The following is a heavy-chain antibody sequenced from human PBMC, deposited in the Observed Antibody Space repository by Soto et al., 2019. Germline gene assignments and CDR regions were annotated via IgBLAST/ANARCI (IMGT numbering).Heavy chain of an antibody. J-gene: IGHJ3*02. V-gene: IGHV3-23*01. CDR2: ISGSGGST. Sequence: EVQLLESGGGLVQPGGSLRLSCAASGFTFSSYAMSWVRQAPGKGLEWVPAISGSGGSTYYADSVTGRFTISRDNSKNTMYLQMNSLRAEDTAVYYCAKIPHSSSWYLDAFDIWGQGTMVTVSS. D-gene: IGHD6-13*01. CDR1: GFTFSSYA. CDR3: AKIPHSSSWYLDAFDI.